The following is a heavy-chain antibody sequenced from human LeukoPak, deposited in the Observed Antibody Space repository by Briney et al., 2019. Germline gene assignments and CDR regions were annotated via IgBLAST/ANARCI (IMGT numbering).Heavy chain of an antibody. CDR2: INHSGST. CDR1: GESFSGYY. CDR3: ARSDYGPDY. D-gene: IGHD4-17*01. V-gene: IGHV4-34*01. J-gene: IGHJ4*02. Sequence: SETLSLTCAVYGESFSGYYWSWIRQPPGKGLEWIGEINHSGSTNYNPSLKSRVTISVDTSKNQFSRKLSSVTAADTAVYYCARSDYGPDYWGQGTLVTVSS.